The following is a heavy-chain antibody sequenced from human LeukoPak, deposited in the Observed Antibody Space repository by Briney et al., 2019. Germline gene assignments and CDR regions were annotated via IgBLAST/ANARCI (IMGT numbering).Heavy chain of an antibody. CDR2: IKQDGSEK. D-gene: IGHD3-22*01. V-gene: IGHV3-7*01. CDR3: ARDRDYYAIDY. Sequence: GGSLSLSCTVSGFTFSTYWMSWVRQAPGKGLEWVANIKQDGSEKYYVDSVKGRFTISRDNAKNSLYLQMNSLRAEDTAVYYCARDRDYYAIDYWGQGTLVTVSS. J-gene: IGHJ4*02. CDR1: GFTFSTYW.